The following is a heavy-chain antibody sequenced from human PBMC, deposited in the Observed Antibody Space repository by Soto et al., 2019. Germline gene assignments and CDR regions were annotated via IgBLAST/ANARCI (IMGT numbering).Heavy chain of an antibody. CDR3: AHSPPPYCISTSCYARDFDY. CDR2: IYWDDDK. Sequence: ESGPTLVKPTQTLTLTCTFSGFSLSTSGVGVGWIRQPPGKALEWLALIYWDDDKRYSPSLKSRLTITKDTSKNQVVLTMTNMDPVDTATYYCAHSPPPYCISTSCYARDFDYWGQGTLVTVSS. D-gene: IGHD2-2*01. V-gene: IGHV2-5*02. CDR1: GFSLSTSGVG. J-gene: IGHJ4*02.